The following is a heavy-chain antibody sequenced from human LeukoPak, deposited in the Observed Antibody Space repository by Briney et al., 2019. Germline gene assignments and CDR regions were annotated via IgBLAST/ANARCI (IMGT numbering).Heavy chain of an antibody. Sequence: PSETLSLTCAVYGGSFRGYYWSWIRQPPGKGLEWIGEINLGGSTNYNPSLESRVTISLDTSKNQFSLKLSSVTAADTAVYYCARVHIVAVPAANCMDVWGPGTTVTVSS. CDR3: ARVHIVAVPAANCMDV. CDR2: INLGGST. D-gene: IGHD2-2*01. CDR1: GGSFRGYY. V-gene: IGHV4-34*01. J-gene: IGHJ6*02.